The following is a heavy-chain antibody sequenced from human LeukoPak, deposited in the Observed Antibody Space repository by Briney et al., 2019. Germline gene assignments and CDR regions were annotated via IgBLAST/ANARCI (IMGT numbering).Heavy chain of an antibody. J-gene: IGHJ4*02. V-gene: IGHV3-23*01. CDR1: GFTFSGYA. CDR2: ISGSGGST. Sequence: GGSLRLSCAASGFTFSGYAMSWVRQAPGKGLGWVSAISGSGGSTYYADSVKGRFTISRDNSKNTLYLQMNSLRAEDTAVYYCAKEKRSSGWYDWGQGTLVTVSS. CDR3: AKEKRSSGWYD. D-gene: IGHD6-19*01.